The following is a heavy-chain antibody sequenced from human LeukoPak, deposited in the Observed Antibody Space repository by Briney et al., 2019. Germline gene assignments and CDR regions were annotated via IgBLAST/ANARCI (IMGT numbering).Heavy chain of an antibody. V-gene: IGHV4-39*01. CDR3: ARIANWGTYGDY. CDR1: GGSISSSRYY. CDR2: IYYSGST. D-gene: IGHD1-1*01. Sequence: SETLSLTCTVSGGSISSSRYYWGWIRQPPGKGLEWIGSIYYSGSTYYNPSLKSRVTISVDTSKNQFSLKLSSVTAADTAVYYCARIANWGTYGDYWGQGTLVTVSS. J-gene: IGHJ4*02.